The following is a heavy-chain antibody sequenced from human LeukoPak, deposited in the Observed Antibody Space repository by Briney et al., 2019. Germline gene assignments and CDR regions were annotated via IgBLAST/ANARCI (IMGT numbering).Heavy chain of an antibody. D-gene: IGHD3-16*01. CDR2: INHSRST. Sequence: PSETLSPTCAVYGGSFSGYYWSWIRQPPGKGLEWIGEINHSRSTNYNPALKSRVTISVDTSKNQFSLKLSSVTAADTAVYYCARWMGGPDYWGQGTLVTVSS. J-gene: IGHJ4*02. CDR3: ARWMGGPDY. V-gene: IGHV4-34*01. CDR1: GGSFSGYY.